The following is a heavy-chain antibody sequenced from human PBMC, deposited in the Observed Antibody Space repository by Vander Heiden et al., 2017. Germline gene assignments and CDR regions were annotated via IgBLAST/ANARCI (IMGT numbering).Heavy chain of an antibody. D-gene: IGHD1-26*01. V-gene: IGHV3-30*01. CDR1: GFTFGSYA. J-gene: IGHJ4*02. Sequence: QVQLVESGGGVVQPGRSLRLSCAASGFTFGSYAMHWVRQAPGKGLEWVAVISYDGSNKYYADSVKGRFTISRDNSKNTLYLQMNSLRAEDTAVYYCARGNALGGSYSFDYWGQGTLVTVSS. CDR3: ARGNALGGSYSFDY. CDR2: ISYDGSNK.